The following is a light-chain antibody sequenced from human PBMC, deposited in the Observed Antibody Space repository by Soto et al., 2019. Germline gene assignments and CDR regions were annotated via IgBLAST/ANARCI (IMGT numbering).Light chain of an antibody. CDR3: QQRINWPSIT. CDR1: QSLGTN. Sequence: EIVLTQSPATLSLSPGERATLSFMASQSLGTNLAWYQQKSGQAPRLLIYDASNRATGIPPRFSGSGSGTDFILTISSLEPGDNAIYYCQQRINWPSITFGGGTKVDIK. V-gene: IGKV3-11*01. CDR2: DAS. J-gene: IGKJ4*01.